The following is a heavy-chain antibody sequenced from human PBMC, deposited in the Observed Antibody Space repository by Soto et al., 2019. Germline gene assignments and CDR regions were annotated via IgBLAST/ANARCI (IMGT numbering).Heavy chain of an antibody. D-gene: IGHD3-10*01. CDR2: IDTSGTT. J-gene: IGHJ6*02. V-gene: IGHV4-4*07. CDR3: ARGPRGYVYYHGMDV. CDR1: GGSISSYY. Sequence: QVQVHESGPGLVKPSETLSLTCTVSGGSISSYYCSWIRQAAGKGLEWIGRIDTSGTTNYNPALNSRVTMSVDASKNQFSLNLSSVTAADTAMYYCARGPRGYVYYHGMDVWGQGTTVTVSS.